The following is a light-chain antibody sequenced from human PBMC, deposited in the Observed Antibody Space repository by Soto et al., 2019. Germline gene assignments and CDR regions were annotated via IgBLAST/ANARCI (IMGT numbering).Light chain of an antibody. CDR2: GAS. V-gene: IGKV3-15*01. CDR3: QQYNNWPFMYT. CDR1: QSVSSN. Sequence: EIVMTQSPATLSVSPGERATLSCRASQSVSSNLAWYQQKPGQAPRLLSYGASTRATGIPARFSGSGSGPEFTLTITSLQSEDFAVYYCQQYNNWPFMYTFGQGTKLEIK. J-gene: IGKJ2*01.